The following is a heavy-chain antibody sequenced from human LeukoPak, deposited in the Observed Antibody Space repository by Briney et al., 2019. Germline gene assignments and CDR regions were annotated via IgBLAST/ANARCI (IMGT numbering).Heavy chain of an antibody. CDR1: GFTFSDYY. V-gene: IGHV3-11*01. Sequence: GGSLRLSCAASGFTFSDYYMSWIRQAPGKGLEWVLYISSSGSTIYYADSVKGRFTISRDNAKNSLYLQMNSLRAEDTAVYYCARGTYYYDSSGPGNWGQGTLVTVSS. D-gene: IGHD3-22*01. CDR3: ARGTYYYDSSGPGN. CDR2: ISSSGSTI. J-gene: IGHJ4*02.